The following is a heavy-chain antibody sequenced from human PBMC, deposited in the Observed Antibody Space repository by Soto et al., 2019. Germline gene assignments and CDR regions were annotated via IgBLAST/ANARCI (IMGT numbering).Heavy chain of an antibody. CDR3: ARDKGCSGGSCFDY. Sequence: QVQLVQSGAEVKKPGSSVKVSCKASGGTFSSYAISWVRQAPGQGLEWMGGIIPIFGTANYAQKFQGRVTITADESASTAYMELSRLRSEDTAVYYCARDKGCSGGSCFDYWGQGTLVTVSS. CDR1: GGTFSSYA. CDR2: IIPIFGTA. D-gene: IGHD2-15*01. V-gene: IGHV1-69*12. J-gene: IGHJ4*02.